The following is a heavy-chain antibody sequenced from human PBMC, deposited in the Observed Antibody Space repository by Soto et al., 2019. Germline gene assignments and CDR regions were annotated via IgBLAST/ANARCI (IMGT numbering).Heavy chain of an antibody. Sequence: PGGSLRLSCAASGFTVSSNYMSWVRQAPGKGLEWVSVIYSGGSTYYADSVKGRFTISRDNSKNTLYLQMNSLRAEDTAVYYCARDFGGNGLYYYYGMDVWGQGTTVTVSS. V-gene: IGHV3-66*01. D-gene: IGHD2-15*01. CDR2: IYSGGST. CDR3: ARDFGGNGLYYYYGMDV. J-gene: IGHJ6*02. CDR1: GFTVSSNY.